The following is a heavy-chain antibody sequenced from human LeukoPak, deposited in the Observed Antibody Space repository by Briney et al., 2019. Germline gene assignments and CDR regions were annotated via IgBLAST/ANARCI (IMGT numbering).Heavy chain of an antibody. CDR2: IYYSGST. V-gene: IGHV4-59*01. Sequence: SETLSLTCTVSGGSISSYYWSWIRQPPGKGLEWIGYIYYSGSTNYNPSLKSRVTISVDTSKNQFSLKLGSVTAADTAVYYCASAKLGIFYYYGMDVWGQGTTVTVSS. J-gene: IGHJ6*02. CDR1: GGSISSYY. D-gene: IGHD7-27*01. CDR3: ASAKLGIFYYYGMDV.